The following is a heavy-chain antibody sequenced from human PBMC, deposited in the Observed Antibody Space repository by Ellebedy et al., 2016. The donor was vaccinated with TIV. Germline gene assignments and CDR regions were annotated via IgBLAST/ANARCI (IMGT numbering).Heavy chain of an antibody. V-gene: IGHV3-74*01. CDR3: ARGVSYYHDSSGYGTV. J-gene: IGHJ6*02. CDR1: GFTFSSYW. CDR2: INSDGSDT. Sequence: GESLKISXAASGFTFSSYWMNWVRQAPGKGLVWISRINSDGSDTNYAASVKGRFTISRDNAENTLYLQMSGLRAEDTAVYYCARGVSYYHDSSGYGTVWGQGTTVTVSS. D-gene: IGHD3-22*01.